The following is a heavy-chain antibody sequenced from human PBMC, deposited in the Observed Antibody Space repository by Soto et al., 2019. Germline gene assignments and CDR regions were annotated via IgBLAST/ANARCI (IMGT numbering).Heavy chain of an antibody. D-gene: IGHD2-2*01. V-gene: IGHV3-74*01. CDR2: INSDGTTT. CDR1: GFTFSNTW. J-gene: IGHJ6*02. Sequence: GGSLRLSCAASGFTFSNTWMHWVRQAPGKGLVWVSHINSDGTTTTYANSVKGRFTISRDNAKNTVHLQMNSLRAEDTAVYYCATDGSYAQHVWGQGTTVTVSS. CDR3: ATDGSYAQHV.